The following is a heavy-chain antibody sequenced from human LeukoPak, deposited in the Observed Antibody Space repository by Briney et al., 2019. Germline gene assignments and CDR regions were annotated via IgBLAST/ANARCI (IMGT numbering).Heavy chain of an antibody. CDR2: IRYDGSNE. D-gene: IGHD2-15*01. CDR3: ARGKVRCSGGSCYSVAFDY. CDR1: GFTFSSYG. J-gene: IGHJ4*02. V-gene: IGHV3-30*02. Sequence: PGGSLRLSCAASGFTFSSYGMHWVRQAPGKGLEWVSFIRYDGSNEYYADSVRGRFTISRDNSKNTLYLQMNSLRAEDTAVYYCARGKVRCSGGSCYSVAFDYWGQGTLVTVSS.